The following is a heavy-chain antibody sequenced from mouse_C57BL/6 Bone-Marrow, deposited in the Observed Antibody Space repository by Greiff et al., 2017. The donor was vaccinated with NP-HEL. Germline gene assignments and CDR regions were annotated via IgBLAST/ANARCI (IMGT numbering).Heavy chain of an antibody. D-gene: IGHD1-1*01. CDR2: IDPENGDT. Sequence: VQLQQSGAELVRPGASVKLSCTASGFNIKDDYMHWVKQRPEQGLEWIGWIDPENGDTEYASKFQGKATITADTSSNTAYLQLSSLTSEDTAVYYCTTSPGGILRYYAMDYWGQGTSVTVSS. CDR1: GFNIKDDY. J-gene: IGHJ4*01. V-gene: IGHV14-4*01. CDR3: TTSPGGILRYYAMDY.